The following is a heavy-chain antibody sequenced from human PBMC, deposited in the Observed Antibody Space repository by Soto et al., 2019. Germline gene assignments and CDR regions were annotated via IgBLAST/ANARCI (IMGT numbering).Heavy chain of an antibody. V-gene: IGHV1-18*01. D-gene: IGHD6-13*01. CDR2: ISAYNGNT. CDR1: GYTFTSYG. CDR3: ARVGFQTRYSSQKGRNGSDP. J-gene: IGHJ5*02. Sequence: ASVKVSCKASGYTFTSYGISWVRQAPGQGLEWMGWISAYNGNTNYAQKLQGRVTMTTDTSTSTAYMELRSLRSDDTAVYYCARVGFQTRYSSQKGRNGSDPGGQGPLAPVSS.